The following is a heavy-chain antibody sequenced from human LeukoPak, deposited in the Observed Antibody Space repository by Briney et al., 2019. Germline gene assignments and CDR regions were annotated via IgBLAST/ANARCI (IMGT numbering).Heavy chain of an antibody. Sequence: SVKVSCKASGGTFSSYAISWVRQAPGRGLEWMGGIIPIFGTANYAQKFQGRVTITTDESTSTAYMELSSLRSEDTAVYYCAVDRTGTTSHIFDYWGQGTLVTVSS. CDR3: AVDRTGTTSHIFDY. CDR2: IIPIFGTA. J-gene: IGHJ4*02. D-gene: IGHD1-7*01. V-gene: IGHV1-69*05. CDR1: GGTFSSYA.